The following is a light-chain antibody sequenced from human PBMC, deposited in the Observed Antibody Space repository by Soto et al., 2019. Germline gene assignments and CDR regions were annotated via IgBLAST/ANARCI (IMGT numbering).Light chain of an antibody. Sequence: EIVLTQSPATLSLSPGERATLSCRASQSVSSYLAWYQQKPGQAPRLLIYDASNRATGIPARFSGSGSGTDFTLTISSLEPEDLAVYYCQQRSHWPTFDQGTKGEIK. J-gene: IGKJ1*01. CDR3: QQRSHWPT. CDR1: QSVSSY. CDR2: DAS. V-gene: IGKV3-11*01.